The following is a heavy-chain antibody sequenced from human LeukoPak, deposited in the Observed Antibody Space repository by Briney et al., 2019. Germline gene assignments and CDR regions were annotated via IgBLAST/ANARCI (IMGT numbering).Heavy chain of an antibody. CDR3: ARVKVAGSSIFDY. J-gene: IGHJ4*02. V-gene: IGHV3-21*01. Sequence: GGSLRLSCEASGFTFSSYSMNWVRQAPGKGLEWVSSISSSSSYIYYADSVKGRFTISRDNAKNSLYLQMNSLRAEDTAVYYCARVKVAGSSIFDYWGQGTLVTVSS. CDR1: GFTFSSYS. CDR2: ISSSSSYI. D-gene: IGHD6-19*01.